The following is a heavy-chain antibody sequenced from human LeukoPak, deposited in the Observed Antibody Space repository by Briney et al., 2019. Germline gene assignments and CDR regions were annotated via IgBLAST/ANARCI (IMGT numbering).Heavy chain of an antibody. CDR3: ARPVDNCYYFYYMDV. V-gene: IGHV3-21*01. Sequence: GGSLRPSCAASSFSFSSYSMNWVRQAPGKGLEWVSSISSSSSSIQYADSVKGRFPISRDNAKHSLYLKMNSVRAGHTAVYYCARPVDNCYYFYYMDVWGKGTTVTVSS. J-gene: IGHJ6*03. D-gene: IGHD3-9*01. CDR2: ISSSSSSI. CDR1: SFSFSSYS.